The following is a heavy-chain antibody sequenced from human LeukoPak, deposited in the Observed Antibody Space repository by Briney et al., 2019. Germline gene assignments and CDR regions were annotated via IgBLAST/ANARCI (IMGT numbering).Heavy chain of an antibody. CDR3: AKSLIAVAGLGAFDY. CDR2: ITGSGDST. J-gene: IGHJ4*02. CDR1: GSTFSNYA. Sequence: GGSLRLSCAASGSTFSNYAMNWVRQAPGKGLEWVSAITGSGDSTYYADSVKGRFTVSRDNSKNTLYLQMNSLRAEDTALYYCAKSLIAVAGLGAFDYWGQGTLVTVSS. V-gene: IGHV3-23*01. D-gene: IGHD6-19*01.